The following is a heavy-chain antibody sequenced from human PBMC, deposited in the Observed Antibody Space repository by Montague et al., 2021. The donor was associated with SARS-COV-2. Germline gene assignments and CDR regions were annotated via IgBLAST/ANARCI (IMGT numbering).Heavy chain of an antibody. J-gene: IGHJ6*02. D-gene: IGHD3-10*01. V-gene: IGHV4-39*01. CDR3: ARQPVLLWFGELLRGGGMDA. CDR1: GGSISSSSYY. CDR2: IYYCGST. Sequence: SETLSLTCTVSGGSISSSSYYWGWIRQPPGKGLEWIGSIYYCGSTYYNPSLKSRVTISVDTSKNQFSLKLSSVTAADTAVYYCARQPVLLWFGELLRGGGMDAWGQGTTVTVSS.